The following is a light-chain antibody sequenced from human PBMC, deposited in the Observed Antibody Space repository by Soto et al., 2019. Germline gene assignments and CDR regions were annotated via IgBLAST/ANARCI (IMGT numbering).Light chain of an antibody. J-gene: IGLJ3*02. Sequence: QSALTQPSSVSGSPGQSVTISCTGTSSDVGGYNYVSWYQQHPGKAPKLMIYDVSKRPSGVPDRFSGSKSGNTASLTISGLQAEDEADYYCCSYAGSYTGVFGGGTKVTVL. CDR1: SSDVGGYNY. CDR2: DVS. V-gene: IGLV2-11*01. CDR3: CSYAGSYTGV.